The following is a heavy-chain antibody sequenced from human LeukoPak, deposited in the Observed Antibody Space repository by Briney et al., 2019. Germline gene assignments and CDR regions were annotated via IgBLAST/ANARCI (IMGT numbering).Heavy chain of an antibody. CDR2: INPSDGST. CDR1: GYTFTSYY. Sequence: ASVKVSCKASGYTFTSYYMHWVRQAPGQGLEWMGIINPSDGSTRYPQKFQSRVTMTRDTSTSTVYMELSSLRSEDTAVYYCARDPTAYSGSYSFDYWGQGTLVSVSS. J-gene: IGHJ4*02. D-gene: IGHD1-26*01. V-gene: IGHV1-46*01. CDR3: ARDPTAYSGSYSFDY.